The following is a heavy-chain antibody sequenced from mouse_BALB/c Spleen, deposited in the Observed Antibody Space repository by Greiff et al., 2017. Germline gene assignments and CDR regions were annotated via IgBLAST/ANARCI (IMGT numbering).Heavy chain of an antibody. CDR3: ARAYYRYDDQYYFDY. Sequence: DVQLVESGGGLVQPGGSRKLSCAASGFTFSSFGMHWVRQAPEKGLEWVAYISSGSSTIYYADTVKGRFTISRDNPKNTLFLQMTSLRSEDTAMYYCARAYYRYDDQYYFDYGGQGTTLTVSA. D-gene: IGHD2-14*01. CDR2: ISSGSSTI. J-gene: IGHJ2*01. CDR1: GFTFSSFG. V-gene: IGHV5-17*02.